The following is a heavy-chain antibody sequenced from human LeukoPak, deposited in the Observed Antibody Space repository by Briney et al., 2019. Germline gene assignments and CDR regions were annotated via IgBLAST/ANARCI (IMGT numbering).Heavy chain of an antibody. CDR3: ARDLILTGYYEGY. J-gene: IGHJ4*02. Sequence: GGSLTLSCAASGFTFSSYAMTWVRQAPGKGLEWVSGISGSGGNTYYTDSVRGRLSISRDNSKNTLYLQVNSLRAEDTAVYYCARDLILTGYYEGYWGQGTLVTVSS. D-gene: IGHD3-9*01. V-gene: IGHV3-23*01. CDR2: ISGSGGNT. CDR1: GFTFSSYA.